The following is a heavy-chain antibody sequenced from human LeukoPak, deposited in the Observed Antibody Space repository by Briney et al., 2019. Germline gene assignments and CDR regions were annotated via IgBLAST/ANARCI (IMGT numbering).Heavy chain of an antibody. V-gene: IGHV6-1*01. CDR1: GDSVSSNSAA. J-gene: IGHJ4*02. D-gene: IGHD1-26*01. CDR2: TYYRSKWYN. CDR3: ARAETYSGRVFDY. Sequence: SQTLSLTCAISGDSVSSNSAAWNWIRQSPSRGLEWLGRTYYRSKWYNDFAASVKSRIIINPDTSKNQFSLQLNSVTPEDTAVYYCARAETYSGRVFDYWGQGAPVTVSS.